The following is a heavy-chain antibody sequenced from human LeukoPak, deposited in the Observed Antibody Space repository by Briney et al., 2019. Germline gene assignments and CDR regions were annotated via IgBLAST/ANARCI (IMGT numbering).Heavy chain of an antibody. CDR3: ARDGAQWELLPDY. V-gene: IGHV3-48*03. Sequence: GGSLRLSCAASGFTFSSYEMNWVRQAPGKGLEWVSYISSSGSTIYYADSVKGRFTISRDNAKNSLYLQMNRLRAEDTAVYYCARDGAQWELLPDYWGQGTLVTVSS. CDR2: ISSSGSTI. D-gene: IGHD1-26*01. J-gene: IGHJ4*02. CDR1: GFTFSSYE.